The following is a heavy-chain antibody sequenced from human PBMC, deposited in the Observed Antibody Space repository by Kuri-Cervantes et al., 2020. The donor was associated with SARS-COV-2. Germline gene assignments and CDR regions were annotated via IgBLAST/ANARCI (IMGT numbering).Heavy chain of an antibody. J-gene: IGHJ6*03. CDR1: GYTFSVFY. Sequence: ASVKVSCKASGYTFSVFYMHWVRQAPGQGLEWMGWINPYSGNTGYAQKFQGRVTMTRNTSISTAYMELSSLRSEDTAVYYCARARVGSIVVVPAAPYYMDVWGKGTTVTVSS. CDR2: INPYSGNT. CDR3: ARARVGSIVVVPAAPYYMDV. D-gene: IGHD2-2*01. V-gene: IGHV1-8*02.